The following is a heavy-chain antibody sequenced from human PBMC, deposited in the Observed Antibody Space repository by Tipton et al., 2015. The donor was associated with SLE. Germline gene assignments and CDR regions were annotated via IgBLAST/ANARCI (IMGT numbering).Heavy chain of an antibody. D-gene: IGHD5-12*01. CDR3: ARQNIVATRGAFGI. CDR2: IYYSGSS. CDR1: GGSISSTTYY. V-gene: IGHV4-39*01. J-gene: IGHJ3*02. Sequence: TLSLTCTVSGGSISSTTYYWGWIRQPPGKGLEWIGIIYYSGSSYCNPSLKSRVTISVDTSKNQFSLRLSSVTAADTAVYYCARQNIVATRGAFGIWGQGTMVTVSS.